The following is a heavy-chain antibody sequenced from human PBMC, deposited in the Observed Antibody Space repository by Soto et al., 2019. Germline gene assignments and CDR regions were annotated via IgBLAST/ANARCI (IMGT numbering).Heavy chain of an antibody. V-gene: IGHV1-18*01. D-gene: IGHD3-3*01. CDR3: ARDLEWSGYFSWFDP. CDR1: GYTFTSYG. Sequence: QVQLVQSGAEVKKPGASVKVSCKASGYTFTSYGISWVRQAPGQGLEWMGWISAYNGNTNYAQKLQGRVTMTTDTSTSTAYIELRSLRSDDTAVYYCARDLEWSGYFSWFDPWGQGTLVTVSS. J-gene: IGHJ5*02. CDR2: ISAYNGNT.